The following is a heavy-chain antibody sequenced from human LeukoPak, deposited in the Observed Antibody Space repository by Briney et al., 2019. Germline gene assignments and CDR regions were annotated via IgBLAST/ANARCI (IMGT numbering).Heavy chain of an antibody. Sequence: PGGSLTLSCSPSGFTFSSYAVSWVGQAPGKGREWVSAISGRGGSTYYADSVKGRFTISRDNSKNTLYLQMNSLRAEDTAVYYCAKAKYYDFWSALYYYYGMDVWGQGTTVTVSS. CDR2: ISGRGGST. D-gene: IGHD3-3*01. CDR3: AKAKYYDFWSALYYYYGMDV. V-gene: IGHV3-23*01. CDR1: GFTFSSYA. J-gene: IGHJ6*02.